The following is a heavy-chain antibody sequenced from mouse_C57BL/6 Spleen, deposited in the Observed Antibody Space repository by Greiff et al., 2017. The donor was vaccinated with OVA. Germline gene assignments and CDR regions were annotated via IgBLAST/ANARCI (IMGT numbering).Heavy chain of an antibody. V-gene: IGHV3-6*01. CDR3: ARAPYYYGPYWYFDV. Sequence: EVQLQESGPGLVKPSQSLSLTCSVTGYSITSGYYWNWIRQFPGNQLEWMGYISYDGSNNYNPSLKNRISITRDTSKNQFFLKLNSVTTEDTATYYCARAPYYYGPYWYFDVWGTGTTVTVSS. D-gene: IGHD1-1*01. J-gene: IGHJ1*03. CDR1: GYSITSGYY. CDR2: ISYDGSN.